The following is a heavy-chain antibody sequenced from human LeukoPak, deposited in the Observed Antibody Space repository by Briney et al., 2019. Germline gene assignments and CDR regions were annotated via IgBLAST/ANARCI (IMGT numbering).Heavy chain of an antibody. J-gene: IGHJ6*04. CDR2: INHSGST. D-gene: IGHD1-26*01. CDR1: GGSFSGYY. Sequence: SETLSLTWAVYGGSFSGYYWSWIRQPPGKGLEWIGEINHSGSTNYNPSLKSRVTISVDTSKNQFSLKLSSVTAADTAVYYCARFPQVGYYYYGMDVWGKGTTVTVSS. CDR3: ARFPQVGYYYYGMDV. V-gene: IGHV4-34*01.